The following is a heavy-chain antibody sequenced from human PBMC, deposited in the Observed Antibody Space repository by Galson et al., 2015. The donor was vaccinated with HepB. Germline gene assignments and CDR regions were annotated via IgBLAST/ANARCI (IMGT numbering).Heavy chain of an antibody. CDR3: ARGVVAVDY. V-gene: IGHV3-74*01. J-gene: IGHJ4*02. Sequence: HWVRQAPGKGLVWVSRINSDGSSTSYADSVKGRFTISRDNAKNTLYLQMNSLRAEDTAVYYCARGVVAVDYWGQGTLVTVSS. D-gene: IGHD2-15*01. CDR2: INSDGSST.